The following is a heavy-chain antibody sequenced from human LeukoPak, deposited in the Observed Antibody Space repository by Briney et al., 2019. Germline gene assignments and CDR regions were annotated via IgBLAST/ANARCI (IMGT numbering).Heavy chain of an antibody. V-gene: IGHV1-69*04. CDR1: GGTLSSYA. D-gene: IGHD5-12*01. CDR2: IIPILGIA. Sequence: GASVKVSCKASGGTLSSYAISWVRQAPGQGLEWMGRIIPILGIANYAQKFQGRVTITADKSTSTAYMELSSLRSEDTAVYYCARDLGYSGYADYYFDYWGQGTLVTVSS. J-gene: IGHJ4*02. CDR3: ARDLGYSGYADYYFDY.